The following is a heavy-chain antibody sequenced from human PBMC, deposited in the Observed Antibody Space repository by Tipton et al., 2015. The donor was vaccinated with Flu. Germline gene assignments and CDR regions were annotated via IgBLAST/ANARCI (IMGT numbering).Heavy chain of an antibody. V-gene: IGHV4-4*07. Sequence: TLSLTCTVSGDSISSFYWSWIRQPAGKGLEWIGRIYASGRTNYKPSLKSRVTMSEDTSKNQFSLTLSSVTAADTAVYYCARGSGSGTYVIFYFWGQGTLVTVSS. CDR3: ARGSGSGTYVIFYF. J-gene: IGHJ4*02. D-gene: IGHD3-10*01. CDR2: IYASGRT. CDR1: GDSISSFY.